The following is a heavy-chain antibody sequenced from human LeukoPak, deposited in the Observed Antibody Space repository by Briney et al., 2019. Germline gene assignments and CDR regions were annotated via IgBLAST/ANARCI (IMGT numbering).Heavy chain of an antibody. Sequence: PSETLSLTCTVSGGSISSYYWSWIRQPAGKGLEWIGRIYTSGSTNYNPSLKSRVTMSVDTSKNQFSLKLSSVTAADTAVYYCARHWGSSGWNYFDYWGQGTLVTVSS. CDR3: ARHWGSSGWNYFDY. D-gene: IGHD6-19*01. V-gene: IGHV4-4*07. J-gene: IGHJ4*02. CDR1: GGSISSYY. CDR2: IYTSGST.